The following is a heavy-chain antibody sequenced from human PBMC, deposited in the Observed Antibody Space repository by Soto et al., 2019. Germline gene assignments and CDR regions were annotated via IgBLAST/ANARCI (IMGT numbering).Heavy chain of an antibody. Sequence: QVQLVESGGGVVQPGRSLRLSCAASGFTFSSYAMHWVRQAPGKGLEWVAVISYDGSNKYYADSVKGRFTISRDNSKNTLYLQMNSLRAEDTAVYYCARDGVSRYSYVYAFDIWGQGTMVTVSS. J-gene: IGHJ3*02. V-gene: IGHV3-30-3*01. CDR2: ISYDGSNK. D-gene: IGHD5-18*01. CDR3: ARDGVSRYSYVYAFDI. CDR1: GFTFSSYA.